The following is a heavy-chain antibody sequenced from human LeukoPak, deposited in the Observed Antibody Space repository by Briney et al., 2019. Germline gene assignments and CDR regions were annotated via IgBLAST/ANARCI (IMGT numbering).Heavy chain of an antibody. CDR2: IYRNGKT. Sequence: PSETLSLTCAVHGGSFSGYYWSWIRQPPGKGLEWIGYIYRNGKTNYNPSLRSRLTISLDTSKTQFSLDLNSMTAADTAIYYCARASEGIGFFDYWGQGILVTVSS. J-gene: IGHJ4*02. D-gene: IGHD2-2*03. CDR3: ARASEGIGFFDY. V-gene: IGHV4-34*11. CDR1: GGSFSGYY.